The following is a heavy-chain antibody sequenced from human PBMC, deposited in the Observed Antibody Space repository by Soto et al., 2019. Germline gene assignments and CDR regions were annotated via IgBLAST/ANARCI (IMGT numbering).Heavy chain of an antibody. CDR2: IIPIFGTA. Sequence: QVQLVQSGAEVKKPGSSVKVSCKASGGTFSSYAISWVRQAPGQGLEWMGGIIPIFGTANYAQKFQGRVTITADESTSTDYMELSSLKSEDTDVYYCARGRIQKISWPAKIYYDYGMDVWGQGTTVTVSS. CDR3: ARGRIQKISWPAKIYYDYGMDV. V-gene: IGHV1-69*01. CDR1: GGTFSSYA. D-gene: IGHD5-18*01. J-gene: IGHJ6*02.